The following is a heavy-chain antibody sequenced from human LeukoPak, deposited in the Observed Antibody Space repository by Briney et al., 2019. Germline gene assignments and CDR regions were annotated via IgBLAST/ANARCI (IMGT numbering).Heavy chain of an antibody. V-gene: IGHV4-38-2*02. CDR3: AREGVSPPAFDY. J-gene: IGHJ4*02. D-gene: IGHD3-3*01. CDR2: IYHSGST. CDR1: GYSISSGYY. Sequence: SETLSLTCTVSGYSISSGYYWGWIRQPPGKGLEWIGSIYHSGSTYYNPSLKSRVTISVDTSKNQFSLKLSSVTAADTAVYYCAREGVSPPAFDYWGQGTLVTVSS.